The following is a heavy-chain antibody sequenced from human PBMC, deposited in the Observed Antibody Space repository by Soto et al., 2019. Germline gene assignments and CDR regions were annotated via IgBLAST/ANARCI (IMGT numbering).Heavy chain of an antibody. CDR3: ARIIGYGYHYYGLDV. Sequence: EVQVVESGGGLVKPGGSLRLSCAASGFTFSSYSMNWVRQAPGKGLEWVSSINSSGSYKYYADSVKGRFTISRDNAKNSLYLQMNSLRAADTAVYYCARIIGYGYHYYGLDVWGQGTTVTVSS. V-gene: IGHV3-21*01. J-gene: IGHJ6*02. CDR1: GFTFSSYS. D-gene: IGHD5-18*01. CDR2: INSSGSYK.